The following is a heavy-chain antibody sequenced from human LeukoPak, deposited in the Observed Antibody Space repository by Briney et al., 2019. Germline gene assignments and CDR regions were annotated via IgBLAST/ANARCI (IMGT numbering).Heavy chain of an antibody. Sequence: GGSLRLSCVASGFTFSDFAIHWVRQGPGKGLEWVAVTSDDGRKKYYADSVKGRFTISRDNSKNTLYLQMNSLRTDDTAIYYCARDRSYAVNQGGWLDPWGQGTLVSVST. CDR1: GFTFSDFA. CDR2: TSDDGRKK. D-gene: IGHD2-2*01. V-gene: IGHV3-30*01. J-gene: IGHJ5*02. CDR3: ARDRSYAVNQGGWLDP.